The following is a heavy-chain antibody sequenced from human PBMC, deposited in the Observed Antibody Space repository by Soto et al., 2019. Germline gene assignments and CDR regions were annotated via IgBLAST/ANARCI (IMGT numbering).Heavy chain of an antibody. CDR1: GFTFSDHY. J-gene: IGHJ4*02. CDR2: SRSKAQGYSI. V-gene: IGHV3-72*01. D-gene: IGHD2-2*01. CDR3: NRPPIPAAPGEDY. Sequence: EVQLVESGGDLVQPGGSLRLSCAASGFTFSDHYIDWVRQAPGKGLEWVGRSRSKAQGYSISYAASVKGRFTISREDSKKSLYLQMNSLISEDTAVYYCNRPPIPAAPGEDYWGQGTLVTVSA.